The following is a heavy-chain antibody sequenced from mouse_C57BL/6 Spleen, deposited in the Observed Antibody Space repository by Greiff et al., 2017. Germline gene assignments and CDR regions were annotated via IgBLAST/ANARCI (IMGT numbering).Heavy chain of an antibody. V-gene: IGHV1-81*01. CDR1: GYTFTSYG. D-gene: IGHD4-1*01. Sequence: QVQLKQSGAELARPGASVKLSCKASGYTFTSYGISWVKQRTGQGLEWIGEIYPRSGNTYYNEKFKGKATLTADKSSSTAYMGLRSLTSEDSAVYFCARSGLTGSLYYFDYWGQGTTLTVSS. J-gene: IGHJ2*01. CDR3: ARSGLTGSLYYFDY. CDR2: IYPRSGNT.